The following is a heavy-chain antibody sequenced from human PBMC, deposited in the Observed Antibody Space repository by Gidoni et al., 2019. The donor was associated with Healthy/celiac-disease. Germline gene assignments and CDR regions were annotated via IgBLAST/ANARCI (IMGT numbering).Heavy chain of an antibody. CDR1: GFTFSSYS. V-gene: IGHV3-21*01. J-gene: IGHJ6*02. Sequence: EVQLVESGGGLVKPGGSLRLSCAASGFTFSSYSMNGVRQAPGKGLEWVSSISSSSSYIYYADSVKGRFTISRDNAKNSLYLQMNSLRAEDTAVYYCARVLTIFAFSGDYGMDVWGQGTTVTVSS. CDR2: ISSSSSYI. D-gene: IGHD3-3*01. CDR3: ARVLTIFAFSGDYGMDV.